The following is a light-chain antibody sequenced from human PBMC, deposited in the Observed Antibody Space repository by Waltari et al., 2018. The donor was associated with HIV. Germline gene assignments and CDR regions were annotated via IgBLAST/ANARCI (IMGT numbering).Light chain of an antibody. CDR3: SSYTSSSTLAWV. J-gene: IGLJ3*02. Sequence: QSALTQPASVSGSPGQSITISCTGTSSDVGGYNYVSWYQQHPGKAPKLMIYGVSNRPSWVSNRCSGSKSGNTASLTISGLQAEDEADYYCSSYTSSSTLAWVFGGGTKLTVL. CDR1: SSDVGGYNY. CDR2: GVS. V-gene: IGLV2-14*01.